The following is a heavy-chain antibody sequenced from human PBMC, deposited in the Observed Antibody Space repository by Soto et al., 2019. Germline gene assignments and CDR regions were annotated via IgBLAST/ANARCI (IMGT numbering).Heavy chain of an antibody. J-gene: IGHJ5*02. V-gene: IGHV3-21*01. D-gene: IGHD6-13*01. CDR3: TRDASRDSSARGWFDP. Sequence: GSLSLSCAASGFTFRSFTMNWVRQAPGKGLEWVATIRSNSAYIYYTDALRGRFTISRDNAKNSLHLQMNSLSAEDTAVYYCTRDASRDSSARGWFDPWGPGTLVTVSS. CDR1: GFTFRSFT. CDR2: IRSNSAYI.